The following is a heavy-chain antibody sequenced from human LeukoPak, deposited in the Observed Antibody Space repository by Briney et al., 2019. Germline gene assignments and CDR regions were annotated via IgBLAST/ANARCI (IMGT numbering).Heavy chain of an antibody. Sequence: PSETLSLTCTVSGGSISSYYWSWIRQPPGKGLEWIGYIYYSGNTNYNPSLKSRVTISVDTSKNQFSLKLSSVTAADTAVYYCARDVSSSFPYMDVWGKGTTVTVSS. V-gene: IGHV4-59*01. J-gene: IGHJ6*03. CDR1: GGSISSYY. D-gene: IGHD6-6*01. CDR2: IYYSGNT. CDR3: ARDVSSSFPYMDV.